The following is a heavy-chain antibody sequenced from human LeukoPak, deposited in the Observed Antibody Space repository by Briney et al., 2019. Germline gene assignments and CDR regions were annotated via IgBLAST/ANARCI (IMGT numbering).Heavy chain of an antibody. V-gene: IGHV3-30*02. D-gene: IGHD6-19*01. CDR2: IRYDGSNK. Sequence: GGSLRLSCAASGLTFSSYGMHWVRQAPGKGLEWVAYIRYDGSNKYYADSVKGRFTISRENSKNTLYVQMNSLRAEDTAVYYCAPGGKRAVAGTRSPQYFQHWGQGTLVTVSS. CDR3: APGGKRAVAGTRSPQYFQH. CDR1: GLTFSSYG. J-gene: IGHJ1*01.